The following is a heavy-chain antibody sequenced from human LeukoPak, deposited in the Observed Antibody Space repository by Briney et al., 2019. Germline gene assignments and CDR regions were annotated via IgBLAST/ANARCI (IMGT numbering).Heavy chain of an antibody. J-gene: IGHJ5*02. CDR3: AKAPTWNYKYNWFDP. Sequence: GGSLRLSCEASAFTFDDYAMHWVRQAPGKGLEWVSGISWNSGSIGYADSVKGRFTISRDNAKNSLYLQMNSLRAEDTALYYCAKAPTWNYKYNWFDPWGQGTLVTVSS. CDR2: ISWNSGSI. CDR1: AFTFDDYA. V-gene: IGHV3-9*01. D-gene: IGHD1-7*01.